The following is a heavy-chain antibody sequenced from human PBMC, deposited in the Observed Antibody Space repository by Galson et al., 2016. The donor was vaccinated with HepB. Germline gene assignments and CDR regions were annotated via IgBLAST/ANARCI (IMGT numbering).Heavy chain of an antibody. D-gene: IGHD5-18*01. J-gene: IGHJ3*01. CDR2: LYHTGHT. V-gene: IGHV4-4*02. Sequence: SETLSLTCTVSGGSITNWWAWFRQPPGKGLEWLGGLYHTGHTNYDPSLKSRLPISLDMANNPFSLNLKSVTAADTAVYYCARSGYKYGADAFDLWGQGTMVTVSS. CDR3: ARSGYKYGADAFDL. CDR1: GGSITNW.